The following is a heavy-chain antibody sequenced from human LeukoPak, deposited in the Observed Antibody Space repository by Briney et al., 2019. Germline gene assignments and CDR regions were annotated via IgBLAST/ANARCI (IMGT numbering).Heavy chain of an antibody. J-gene: IGHJ4*02. D-gene: IGHD3-22*01. CDR3: AKDQGRITMIVVVTALDY. Sequence: PGGSLRLSCAASGFTFSSYAMSWLRQAPGRGLEWVSAISGSGGSTYYADAVKGRFTISKDNSKNTLYLQMNSLRAEDTAVYYCAKDQGRITMIVVVTALDYWGQGTLVTVSS. CDR1: GFTFSSYA. V-gene: IGHV3-23*01. CDR2: ISGSGGST.